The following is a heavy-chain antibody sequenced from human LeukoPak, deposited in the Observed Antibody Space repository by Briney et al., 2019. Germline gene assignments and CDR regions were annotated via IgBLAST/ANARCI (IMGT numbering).Heavy chain of an antibody. J-gene: IGHJ5*02. Sequence: SETLSLTCTVSGDSISSYYWSWMRQPPGKGLEWIGYIYFSGTTYYNPSLKSRVTISIDTSKNQFFLKMDSVTAADTAVYYCARGRGQRNRHRNWFDPWGQGTLVTVSS. V-gene: IGHV4-59*01. CDR1: GDSISSYY. CDR2: IYFSGTT. CDR3: ARGRGQRNRHRNWFDP. D-gene: IGHD1-14*01.